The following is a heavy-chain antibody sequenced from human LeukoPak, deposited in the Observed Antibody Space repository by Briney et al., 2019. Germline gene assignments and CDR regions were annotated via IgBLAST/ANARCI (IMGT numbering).Heavy chain of an antibody. CDR1: GYTLTELS. CDR2: FDPEDGET. V-gene: IGHV1-24*01. CDR3: ATVTNYDILTGYPFDY. Sequence: GASVKVSCKVSGYTLTELSMHWVRQAPGKGLEWMGGFDPEDGETIYAQKFQGRVTMTEDTPTDTAYMELSSLRSEDTAVYYCATVTNYDILTGYPFDYWGQGTLVTVSS. J-gene: IGHJ4*02. D-gene: IGHD3-9*01.